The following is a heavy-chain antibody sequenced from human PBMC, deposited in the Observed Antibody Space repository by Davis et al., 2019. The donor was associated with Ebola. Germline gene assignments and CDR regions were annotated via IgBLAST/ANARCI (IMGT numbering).Heavy chain of an antibody. CDR3: ARDGNNEYYFDY. D-gene: IGHD5-24*01. CDR2: ISDSGTTI. Sequence: GESLKISCAASGFTFSDYYMSWIRQAPGKGLEWISYISDSGTTIYYADSVKGRFTISRDNAKNSLYLQMNSLRAEDTAVYYCARDGNNEYYFDYWGRGTLVTVSS. CDR1: GFTFSDYY. J-gene: IGHJ4*02. V-gene: IGHV3-11*04.